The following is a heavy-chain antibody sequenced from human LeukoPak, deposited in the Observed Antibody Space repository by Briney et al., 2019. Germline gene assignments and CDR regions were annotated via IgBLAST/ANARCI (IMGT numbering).Heavy chain of an antibody. CDR2: IYTSGST. CDR3: ARELSVVAATTFDP. CDR1: GGSISSYY. V-gene: IGHV4-4*07. J-gene: IGHJ5*02. Sequence: SETLSLTCTVSGGSISSYYWSWIRQPAGKGLEWIGRIYTSGSTNYNPSLKSRVTMSVDTSKNQFTLKLSSVTAADTAVYYCARELSVVAATTFDPWGQGTLVTVSP. D-gene: IGHD2-15*01.